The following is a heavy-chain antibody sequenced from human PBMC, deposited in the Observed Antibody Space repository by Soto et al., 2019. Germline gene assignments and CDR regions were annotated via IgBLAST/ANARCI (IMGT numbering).Heavy chain of an antibody. Sequence: PGESLKISCRTSGYKFTSYWIAWVRQMPGKGLEWMGIIFPSDSDTRYSPSFQGQVTISADRSTNTVFLQWASLKASDTAVYFCARKDKSGYFNWFDPWGQGTLVTVYS. CDR2: IFPSDSDT. J-gene: IGHJ5*02. V-gene: IGHV5-51*01. D-gene: IGHD3-22*01. CDR1: GYKFTSYW. CDR3: ARKDKSGYFNWFDP.